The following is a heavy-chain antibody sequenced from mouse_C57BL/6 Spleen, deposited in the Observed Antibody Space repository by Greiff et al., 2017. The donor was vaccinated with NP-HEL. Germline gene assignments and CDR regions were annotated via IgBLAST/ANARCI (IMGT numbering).Heavy chain of an antibody. D-gene: IGHD2-2*01. V-gene: IGHV3-1*01. J-gene: IGHJ3*01. Sequence: DVQLQESGPGMVKPSQSLSLTCTVTGYSITSGYDWHWIRHFPGNKLEWMGYISYSGSTNYNPSLKSRISITHDTSKNHFFLKLNSVTTEDTATYYCARGNYGYEFAYWGQGTLVTVSA. CDR3: ARGNYGYEFAY. CDR1: GYSITSGYD. CDR2: ISYSGST.